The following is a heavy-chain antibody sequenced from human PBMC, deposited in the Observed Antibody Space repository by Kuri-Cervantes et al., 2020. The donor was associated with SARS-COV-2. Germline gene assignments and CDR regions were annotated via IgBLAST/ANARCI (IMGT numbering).Heavy chain of an antibody. V-gene: IGHV1-18*01. CDR1: GYTFTSYG. CDR3: ATGTPTYYYDSSSFDY. D-gene: IGHD3-22*01. CDR2: ISAYNGNT. J-gene: IGHJ4*02. Sequence: ASVKVSCKASGYTFTSYGISWVRQAPGQGLGWMGWISAYNGNTNYAQKPQGRVTMTTDTSTSTAYMELSSLRSEDTAVYYCATGTPTYYYDSSSFDYWGQGTLVTVSS.